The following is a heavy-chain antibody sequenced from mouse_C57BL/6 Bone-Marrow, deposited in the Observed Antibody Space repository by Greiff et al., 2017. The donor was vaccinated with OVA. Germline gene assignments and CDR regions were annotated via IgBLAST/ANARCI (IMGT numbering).Heavy chain of an antibody. CDR2: ISYDGSN. J-gene: IGHJ1*03. Sequence: EVQRVESGPGLVKPSQSLSLTCSVTGYSITSGYYWNWIRQFPGNKLEWMGYISYDGSNNYNPSLKNRLSLTRDTSKNQFFLKVNSVTTEDTATYYCARPIYHEYDGDWYFDVWGTGTTVTVSS. V-gene: IGHV3-6*01. CDR3: ARPIYHEYDGDWYFDV. CDR1: GYSITSGYY. D-gene: IGHD2-4*01.